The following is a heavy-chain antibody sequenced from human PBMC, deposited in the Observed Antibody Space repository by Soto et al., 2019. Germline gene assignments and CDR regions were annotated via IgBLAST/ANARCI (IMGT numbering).Heavy chain of an antibody. V-gene: IGHV1-2*02. Sequence: GASVKVSCKASGGTFSSYAISWVRQAPGQGLEWMGWINPNSGGTNYAQKFQGRVTMTRDTSISTAYMELSRLRSDDTAVYYCARDGAASYGDYVGFGYWGQGTLVTVSS. CDR1: GGTFSSYA. D-gene: IGHD4-17*01. CDR3: ARDGAASYGDYVGFGY. J-gene: IGHJ4*02. CDR2: INPNSGGT.